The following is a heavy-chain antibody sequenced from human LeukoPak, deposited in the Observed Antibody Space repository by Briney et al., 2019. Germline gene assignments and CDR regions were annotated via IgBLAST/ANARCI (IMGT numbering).Heavy chain of an antibody. Sequence: TSVKVSCKASGFTFTSSAVQWVRQARGQRLEWIGWIAVGSGNTNYAQKFQERVTITRDMSTSTAYMELSSLRSEDTAVYYCAADLSSDILTGYTNDAFDIWGQGTMVTVSS. D-gene: IGHD3-9*01. CDR1: GFTFTSSA. CDR2: IAVGSGNT. V-gene: IGHV1-58*01. J-gene: IGHJ3*02. CDR3: AADLSSDILTGYTNDAFDI.